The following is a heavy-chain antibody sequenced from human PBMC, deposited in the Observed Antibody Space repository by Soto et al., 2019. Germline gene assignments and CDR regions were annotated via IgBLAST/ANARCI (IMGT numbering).Heavy chain of an antibody. D-gene: IGHD2-2*02. CDR2: IYHSGST. V-gene: IGHV4-30-2*01. Sequence: SETLSLTCAVSGGSISSGGYSWSRIRQPPGKGLEWIGYIYHSGSTYYNPSLKSRVTISVDRSKNQFSLKLSSVTAADTAVYYCARYIVVVPAAIPVGNWFDPWGQGTLVTVSS. CDR1: GGSISSGGYS. CDR3: ARYIVVVPAAIPVGNWFDP. J-gene: IGHJ5*02.